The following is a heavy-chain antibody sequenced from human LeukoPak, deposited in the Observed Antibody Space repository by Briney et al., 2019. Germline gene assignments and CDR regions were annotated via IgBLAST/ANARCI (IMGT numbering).Heavy chain of an antibody. D-gene: IGHD3-3*01. J-gene: IGHJ4*02. CDR1: GFTFSSYS. Sequence: GGSLRLSCAASGFTFSSYSMNWVRQAPGKGLEWVSSISSSSYIYYADSVKGRFTISRDNAKNSLYLQMNSLRAEDTAVYYCASDTGTIFGVVIPFDYWGQGTLVTVSS. CDR2: ISSSSYI. CDR3: ASDTGTIFGVVIPFDY. V-gene: IGHV3-21*01.